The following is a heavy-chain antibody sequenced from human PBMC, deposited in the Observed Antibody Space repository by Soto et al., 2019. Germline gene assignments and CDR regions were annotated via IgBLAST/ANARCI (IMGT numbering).Heavy chain of an antibody. CDR2: INHSGST. V-gene: IGHV4-34*01. Sequence: PSETLSLTCAVYGGSFSGYYWSWIRQPPGKGLEWIGEINHSGSTNYNPSLKSRVTISVDTSKNQFSLKLSSVTAANTAVYYCARGEGEWRNPYYFDYWGQGTLVTVSS. J-gene: IGHJ4*02. CDR1: GGSFSGYY. CDR3: ARGEGEWRNPYYFDY. D-gene: IGHD3-3*01.